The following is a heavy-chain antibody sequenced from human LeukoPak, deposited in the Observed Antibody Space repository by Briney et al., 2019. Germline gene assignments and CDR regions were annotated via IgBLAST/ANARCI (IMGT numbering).Heavy chain of an antibody. D-gene: IGHD2-2*01. CDR2: ISAYNGNT. CDR1: GYTLTSYG. V-gene: IGHV1-18*04. Sequence: ASVKVSCKASGYTLTSYGISWVRQAPGQGLEWMGWISAYNGNTNYAQKLQGRVTMTTDTSTSTDYMELRSLRSDDTAVYYCARDRVPAAIAYNEAFDIWGQGKMVTVSS. CDR3: ARDRVPAAIAYNEAFDI. J-gene: IGHJ3*02.